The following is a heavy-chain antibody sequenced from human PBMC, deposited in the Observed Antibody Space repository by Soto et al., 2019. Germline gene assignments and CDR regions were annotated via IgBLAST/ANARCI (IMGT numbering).Heavy chain of an antibody. V-gene: IGHV4-39*01. J-gene: IGHJ4*02. CDR2: IYYSGST. CDR3: ARKFGGAHLFDY. Sequence: QLQLQESGPRLVKPSETLSLTCTVSGGSISSNNNYWGWIRQPPGKWLEWIGTIYYSGSTYYNPSLKSRVTMSVETSKNQFSLMLSSVTAADTAVYYCARKFGGAHLFDYWGQGTLVTVSS. D-gene: IGHD3-16*01. CDR1: GGSISSNNNY.